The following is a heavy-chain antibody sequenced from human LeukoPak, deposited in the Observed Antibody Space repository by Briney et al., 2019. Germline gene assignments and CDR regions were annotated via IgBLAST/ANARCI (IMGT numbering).Heavy chain of an antibody. D-gene: IGHD3-22*01. CDR2: MNPSGST. CDR1: GGSFSGYY. CDR3: ARGRQDVTMIVVIMTAVSYYLDV. J-gene: IGHJ6*03. V-gene: IGHV4-34*01. Sequence: SETLSLTCAVYGGSFSGYYWTWIRHTPEKGLEWIGEMNPSGSTNYNPSLKSRVTISVDTSKNQFSLKLSSVTAADTAVYYCARGRQDVTMIVVIMTAVSYYLDVWGKGTTVTVS.